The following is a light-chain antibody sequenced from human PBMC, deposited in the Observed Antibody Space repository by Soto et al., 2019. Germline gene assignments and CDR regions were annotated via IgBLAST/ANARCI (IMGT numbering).Light chain of an antibody. Sequence: QSALTQPASVSGSPGQSIAISCTGTSSDVGSYERVSWYQQHPGKAPTLMIYEVNKRPSGVSNRFSGSKSGNTAPLTISGLQAEDEADYYSCSSVGGPNWVFGGGPSSPS. CDR1: SSDVGSYER. CDR2: EVN. V-gene: IGLV2-23*02. J-gene: IGLJ3*02. CDR3: CSSVGGPNWV.